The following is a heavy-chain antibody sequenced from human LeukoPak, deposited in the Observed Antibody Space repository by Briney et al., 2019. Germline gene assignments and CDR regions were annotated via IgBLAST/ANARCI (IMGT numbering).Heavy chain of an antibody. Sequence: ASVKVSCKASGYTFTGYYMHWVRQAPGQGLEWMGWINPNSGGTNYAQKFQGRVTMTRDTSISTAYMELSRLRSDDTAVYYCARVGVVVTAAMVYFDYWGQGTLVTVSS. CDR2: INPNSGGT. V-gene: IGHV1-2*02. D-gene: IGHD2-2*01. CDR3: ARVGVVVTAAMVYFDY. CDR1: GYTFTGYY. J-gene: IGHJ4*02.